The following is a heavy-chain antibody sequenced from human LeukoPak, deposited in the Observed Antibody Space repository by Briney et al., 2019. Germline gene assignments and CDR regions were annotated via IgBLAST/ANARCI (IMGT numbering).Heavy chain of an antibody. D-gene: IGHD3-3*01. J-gene: IGHJ4*02. CDR1: GFTFGSYW. V-gene: IGHV3-74*01. CDR2: INSDGSST. Sequence: PGGSLRLSCAASGFTFGSYWMNWVRQAPGKGLVWVSRINSDGSSTNYADSVKGRFTISRDNAKNTLYLQMNSLRAEDTAVYYCARVSNYDFWSGSNSPFDYWGQGTLVTVSS. CDR3: ARVSNYDFWSGSNSPFDY.